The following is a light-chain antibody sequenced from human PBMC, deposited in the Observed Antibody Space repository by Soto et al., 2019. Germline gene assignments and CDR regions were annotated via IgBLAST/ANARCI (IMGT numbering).Light chain of an antibody. CDR1: QNISSKS. CDR2: DAS. V-gene: IGKV3-20*01. CDR3: QQYDTSYFT. J-gene: IGKJ3*01. Sequence: EIVLTQSPGTLSLSPGERATLSCRAGQNISSKSLAWYQQKPGQAPRLLIYDASTRAADIPDRFSGGGSGTDFTLTVNRLEPEDFAMYYCQQYDTSYFTFGPGTKVDIK.